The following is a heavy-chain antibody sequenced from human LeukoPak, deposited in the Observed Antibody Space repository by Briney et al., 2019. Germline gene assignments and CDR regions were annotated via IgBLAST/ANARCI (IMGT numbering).Heavy chain of an antibody. CDR2: INHSGST. CDR3: ARRGYSYDGFDY. V-gene: IGHV4-34*01. J-gene: IGHJ4*02. CDR1: GGSFSGYY. Sequence: SETLSLTCAVYGGSFSGYYWSWIRQPPGKGLEWIGEINHSGSTNYNPSLKSRVTISVDTSKNQFSLKLSSVTAEDTAVYYCARRGYSYDGFDYWGQGTLVTVSS. D-gene: IGHD5-18*01.